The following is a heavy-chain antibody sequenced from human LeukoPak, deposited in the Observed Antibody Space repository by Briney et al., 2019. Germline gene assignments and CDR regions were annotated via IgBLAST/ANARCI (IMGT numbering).Heavy chain of an antibody. Sequence: GGSLRLSCAASGFTFSSYGMHWVRQAPGKGLEWVAFIRYDGSNKYYADSVKGRFTISRDNSKNTLYLQMNSLRAEDTAVYYCALLPMTTVTTVDYWGQGTLVTVSS. J-gene: IGHJ4*02. CDR2: IRYDGSNK. D-gene: IGHD4-17*01. V-gene: IGHV3-30*02. CDR3: ALLPMTTVTTVDY. CDR1: GFTFSSYG.